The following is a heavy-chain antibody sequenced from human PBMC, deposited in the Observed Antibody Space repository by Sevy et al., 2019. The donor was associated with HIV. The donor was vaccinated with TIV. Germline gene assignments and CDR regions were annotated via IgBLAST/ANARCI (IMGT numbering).Heavy chain of an antibody. CDR3: ARGVGIDC. V-gene: IGHV3-7*01. CDR1: GVTFSPYW. Sequence: GGSLGLCCAASGVTFSPYWMTWVRQAPGKGLEWVANGRPDGSDKDYVDSVKGGFTISRDNAKNSLYLKMNSLRADDTAMYYCARGVGIDCWGPGALVTVSS. J-gene: IGHJ4*02. D-gene: IGHD7-27*01. CDR2: GRPDGSDK.